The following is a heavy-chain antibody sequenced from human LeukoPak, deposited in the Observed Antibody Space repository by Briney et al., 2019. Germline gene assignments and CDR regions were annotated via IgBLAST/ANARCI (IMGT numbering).Heavy chain of an antibody. V-gene: IGHV3-23*01. CDR2: ISDSGGRT. CDR1: GITLSNYG. D-gene: IGHD6-19*01. CDR3: AREGRAVAGNNWFDP. J-gene: IGHJ5*02. Sequence: QAGGSLRLSCAVSGITLSNYGMSWVRQAPGKGLEWVAGISDSGGRTNYADSVKGRFTISRDNSKKTLYLQMNSLRPEDTAVYYCAREGRAVAGNNWFDPWGQGTLATVSS.